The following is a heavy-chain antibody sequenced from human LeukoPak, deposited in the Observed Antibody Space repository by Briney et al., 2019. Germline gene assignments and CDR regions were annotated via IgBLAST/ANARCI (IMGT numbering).Heavy chain of an antibody. Sequence: GGTLTLSCAASGFTISNFWMCWVRKAPGKGEEGVANIKQDGSEKHYVNSVNSRFTISRDNAKDSLYLQMNSLRAEDTAVYECAKDGRGGWYFDSWGQGTPLTVSS. CDR3: AKDGRGGWYFDS. CDR2: IKQDGSEK. CDR1: GFTISNFW. J-gene: IGHJ4*02. V-gene: IGHV3-7*03. D-gene: IGHD6-19*01.